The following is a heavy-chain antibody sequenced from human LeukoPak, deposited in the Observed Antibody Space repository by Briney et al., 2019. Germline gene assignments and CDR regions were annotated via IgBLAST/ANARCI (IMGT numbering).Heavy chain of an antibody. J-gene: IGHJ6*04. Sequence: GRSLRLSCAVSGFTFQTFGMHWVRQTPGKGLEWVALISYSGDNKYYADSVKGRFTFSRDKSKNTLYLQMNSLRPEDSAVYYCASDPRDGGQNVWGKGTTVTVSS. CDR1: GFTFQTFG. CDR2: ISYSGDNK. CDR3: ASDPRDGGQNV. V-gene: IGHV3-30*03. D-gene: IGHD5-24*01.